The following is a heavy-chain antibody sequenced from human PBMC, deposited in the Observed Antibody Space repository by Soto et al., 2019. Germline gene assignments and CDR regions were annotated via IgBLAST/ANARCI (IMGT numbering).Heavy chain of an antibody. D-gene: IGHD3-22*01. CDR1: GYTLTSHG. J-gene: IGHJ4*02. CDR2: ISTYNGNT. V-gene: IGHV1-18*01. Sequence: QVQLVQSGAEVKKPGASVKVSCKASGYTLTSHGISWVRQAPGQGLEWMGWISTYNGNTKYAQKFQERVTMTADTSTNTAHMELRSLRSDDTAMYYCARGYYDSSGPFDYWGQGTLVIVSS. CDR3: ARGYYDSSGPFDY.